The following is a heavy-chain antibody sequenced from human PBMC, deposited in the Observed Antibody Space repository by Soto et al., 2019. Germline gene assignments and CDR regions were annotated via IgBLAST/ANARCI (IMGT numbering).Heavy chain of an antibody. J-gene: IGHJ4*02. CDR1: GFTFSTYS. V-gene: IGHV3-64*02. CDR3: ESYTSSIAARGWFDY. Sequence: GSLRLACTASGFTFSTYSMHWVRQAPGKGMEHVSGISINGANTYYGDSVKGRFTISRDTSKNQFSLKLSSVTAADTAVYYCESYTSSIAARGWFDYWGQGTLVTVSS. CDR2: ISINGANT. D-gene: IGHD6-6*01.